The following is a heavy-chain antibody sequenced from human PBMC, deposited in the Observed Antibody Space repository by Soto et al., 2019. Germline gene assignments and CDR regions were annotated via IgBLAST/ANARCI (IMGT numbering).Heavy chain of an antibody. CDR1: GVSIRNDY. J-gene: IGHJ4*02. Sequence: QVQLQESGPGLVKPSETMSLTCTVSGVSIRNDYWNWVRQSPGKGLEWIGFIYYSGTTKYNPSLQRPATRWDDTSRSQVSLKLTAVTATATAVSYCVRGGGSFSSGWYFDDWGQGPRVTVSS. D-gene: IGHD6-19*01. V-gene: IGHV4-59*08. CDR3: VRGGGSFSSGWYFDD. CDR2: IYYSGTT.